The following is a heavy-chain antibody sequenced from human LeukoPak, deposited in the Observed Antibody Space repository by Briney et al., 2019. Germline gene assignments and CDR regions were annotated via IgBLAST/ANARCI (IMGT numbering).Heavy chain of an antibody. CDR2: ITSSSSYI. D-gene: IGHD2-15*01. Sequence: NPGGSLRLSCAASGFTFSRFTMNWVRQAPGKGLEWVSSITSSSSYIYYADSVKGRFSISRDNAKNSLYLQMNTLRAEDTAVYYCARGLYEFCSGGSCYSYYFDYWGQGTLVTVSS. CDR3: ARGLYEFCSGGSCYSYYFDY. V-gene: IGHV3-21*04. CDR1: GFTFSRFT. J-gene: IGHJ4*02.